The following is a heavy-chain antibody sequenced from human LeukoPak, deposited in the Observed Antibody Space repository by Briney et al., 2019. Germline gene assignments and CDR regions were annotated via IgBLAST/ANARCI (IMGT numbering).Heavy chain of an antibody. J-gene: IGHJ6*02. V-gene: IGHV3-23*01. Sequence: GGSLRLSCAASGFIFSSYAMSWVRQAPGKGLEWVSAISGSGGSTYYADSVKGRFTISRDNSKNTLYLQMNSLRAEDTAVYYCARGCYDFWSGYYYYYGMDVWGQGTTVTVSS. CDR1: GFIFSSYA. CDR3: ARGCYDFWSGYYYYYGMDV. CDR2: ISGSGGST. D-gene: IGHD3-3*01.